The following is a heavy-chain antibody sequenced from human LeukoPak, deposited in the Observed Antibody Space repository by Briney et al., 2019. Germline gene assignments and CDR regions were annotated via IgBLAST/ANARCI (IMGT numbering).Heavy chain of an antibody. CDR2: IYTSGST. D-gene: IGHD6-13*01. CDR1: GGSISSYY. J-gene: IGHJ3*02. V-gene: IGHV4-4*07. Sequence: SETLSLTCTVSGGSISSYYWRWIRQPAGKGLEWIGRIYTSGSTNYNPSLKSRVTMSVDTSKNQFSLKLSSVTAADTAVYYCARDLGIAAADWVFDAFDIWGQGTMVTVSS. CDR3: ARDLGIAAADWVFDAFDI.